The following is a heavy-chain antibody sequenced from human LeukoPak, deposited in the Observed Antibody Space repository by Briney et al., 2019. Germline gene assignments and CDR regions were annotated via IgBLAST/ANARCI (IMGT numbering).Heavy chain of an antibody. V-gene: IGHV4-59*01. CDR2: IYYSGST. CDR1: GGSISSYY. CDR3: ARDVSSSSPGTYDY. D-gene: IGHD6-13*01. Sequence: SETLSLTCTVSGGSISSYYWSWIRQPPGKGLEWIGYIYYSGSTNYNPSLKSRVTISVDTSKNQFSLKLSSVTAADTAVYYCARDVSSSSPGTYDYWGQGTLVTVSS. J-gene: IGHJ4*02.